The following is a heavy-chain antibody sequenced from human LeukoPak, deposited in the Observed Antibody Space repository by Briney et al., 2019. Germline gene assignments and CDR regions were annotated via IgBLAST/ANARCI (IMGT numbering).Heavy chain of an antibody. CDR2: IIPIFGTA. CDR1: GGTFSSYA. CDR3: ARGGVDTAMVIY. J-gene: IGHJ4*02. Sequence: VASVKVSCKASGGTFSSYAISWVRQAPGQGLEWMGGIIPIFGTANYAQKFQGRVTITADESTSTAYMELSSLRSEDTAVYYCARGGVDTAMVIYWGQGTLVTVSS. D-gene: IGHD5-18*01. V-gene: IGHV1-69*13.